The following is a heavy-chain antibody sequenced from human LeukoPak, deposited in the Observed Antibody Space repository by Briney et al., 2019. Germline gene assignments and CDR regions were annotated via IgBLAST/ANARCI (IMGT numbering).Heavy chain of an antibody. J-gene: IGHJ4*02. CDR3: ARVGYCTNGVCYPPDY. CDR2: IDYSGST. CDR1: GGSISSSSYY. V-gene: IGHV4-39*01. D-gene: IGHD2-8*01. Sequence: PSETLSLTCTVSGGSISSSSYYWGWIRQPPGKGLEWIGSIDYSGSTYYNPSLKSRVTISVDTSKNQFWLKLSSVTAADTAVYYCARVGYCTNGVCYPPDYWGQGTLVTVSS.